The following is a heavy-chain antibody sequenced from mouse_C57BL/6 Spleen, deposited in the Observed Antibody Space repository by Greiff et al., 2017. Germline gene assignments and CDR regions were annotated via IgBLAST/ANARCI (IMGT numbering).Heavy chain of an antibody. CDR2: IHPNSGST. CDR3: ARSTMVTTTGFDY. J-gene: IGHJ2*01. Sequence: QVQLQQPGAELVKPGASVKLSCKASGYTFTSYWMHWVKQRPGQGLEWIGMIHPNSGSTNYNEKFKSKATLTVDKSSSTAYMQLSSLTSEDSAVYYCARSTMVTTTGFDYWGQGTTLTVSS. V-gene: IGHV1-64*01. D-gene: IGHD2-2*01. CDR1: GYTFTSYW.